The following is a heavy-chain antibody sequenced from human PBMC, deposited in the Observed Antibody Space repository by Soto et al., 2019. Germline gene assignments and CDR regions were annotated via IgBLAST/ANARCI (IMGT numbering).Heavy chain of an antibody. CDR1: GFTLSRHT. CDR2: IGSRTSDI. Sequence: GGSLRLSCVASGFTLSRHTMNWVRQAPGKGLEWVSFIGSRTSDIYYADSVKGRFTISRDNAKNSLYLDLTRLRAEDTAVYFCVRDYYDTSGYPNTFDMWGQGTMVTVSS. V-gene: IGHV3-21*01. J-gene: IGHJ3*02. D-gene: IGHD3-22*01. CDR3: VRDYYDTSGYPNTFDM.